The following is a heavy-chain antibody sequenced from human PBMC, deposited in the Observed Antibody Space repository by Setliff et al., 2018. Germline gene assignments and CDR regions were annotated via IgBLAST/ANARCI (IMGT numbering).Heavy chain of an antibody. Sequence: GGSLRLSCAASGFTFSGYYMQWVRQAPGKGLEWVSYIRNDGATTSYADSVKGRFTISRDNVKNSLFLQMNSLRAEDTAVYYCVRDLHWGFDYWGLGTLVTVSS. J-gene: IGHJ4*02. V-gene: IGHV3-48*01. CDR2: IRNDGATT. D-gene: IGHD7-27*01. CDR1: GFTFSGYY. CDR3: VRDLHWGFDY.